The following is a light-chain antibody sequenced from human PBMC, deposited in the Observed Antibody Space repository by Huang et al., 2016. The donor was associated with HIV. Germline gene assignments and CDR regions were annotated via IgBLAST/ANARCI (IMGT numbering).Light chain of an antibody. CDR1: QSVSHY. J-gene: IGKJ4*01. CDR3: QQRSNWPPLT. V-gene: IGKV3-11*01. Sequence: EIVLTQSPATLSLSPGERATLSCRASQSVSHYLAWYQHKPGQAPRLLIYDASNRATGIPARFSGSGSGTDFNLTISSLEPEDFAVYYCQQRSNWPPLTFGGGTKVEIK. CDR2: DAS.